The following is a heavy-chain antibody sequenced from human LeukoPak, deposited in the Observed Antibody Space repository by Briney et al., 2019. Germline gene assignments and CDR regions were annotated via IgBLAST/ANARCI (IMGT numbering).Heavy chain of an antibody. D-gene: IGHD6-13*01. Sequence: TAGGSLRLSCAASGFTFSDYYMSWIRQAPGKGLEWVSYISSSSSYTNYADSVKGRFTISRDNAKNSLYLQVNSLRAEDTAVYYCARGASSSHDYRGQGTLVTVSS. CDR1: GFTFSDYY. CDR3: ARGASSSHDY. J-gene: IGHJ4*02. CDR2: ISSSSSYT. V-gene: IGHV3-11*06.